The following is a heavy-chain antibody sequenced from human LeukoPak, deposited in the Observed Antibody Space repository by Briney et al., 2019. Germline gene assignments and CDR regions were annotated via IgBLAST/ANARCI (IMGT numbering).Heavy chain of an antibody. V-gene: IGHV3-21*01. Sequence: GGSLRLSCAASGFTFSSYAMSWVRQAPGKGLEWVSSISSSSSYIYYADSVKGRFTISRDNSKNTLYLQMNSLRAEDTAVYYCARESGQLGPYYFDYWGQGTLVTVSS. D-gene: IGHD6-6*01. CDR3: ARESGQLGPYYFDY. CDR1: GFTFSSYA. J-gene: IGHJ4*02. CDR2: ISSSSSYI.